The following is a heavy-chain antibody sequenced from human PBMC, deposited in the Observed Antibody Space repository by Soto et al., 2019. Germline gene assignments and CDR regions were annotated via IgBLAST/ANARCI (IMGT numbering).Heavy chain of an antibody. Sequence: QVQLVESGGGVVQPGRSLRLSCVASGFTFSAYGIHWVRQAPAKGLEWVAVISHDGRNKYYADSVKGRFAVSRDNSKNTLYLQMNSLRAEETAVYYCVKEEYYDILTGSSGDAFDIWGQGTRVTVSS. D-gene: IGHD3-9*01. CDR2: ISHDGRNK. J-gene: IGHJ3*02. V-gene: IGHV3-30*18. CDR3: VKEEYYDILTGSSGDAFDI. CDR1: GFTFSAYG.